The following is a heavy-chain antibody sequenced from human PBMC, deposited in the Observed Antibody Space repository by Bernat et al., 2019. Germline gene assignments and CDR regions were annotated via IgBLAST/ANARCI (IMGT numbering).Heavy chain of an antibody. J-gene: IGHJ6*02. D-gene: IGHD6-19*01. Sequence: EVQLVESGGGLVKPGGSLRLSCAASGFTFSSYSMNWFGQAPGKGLEWVSSISSSSSYIYYADSVKGRFTISRDNAKNSLYLQMNSLRAEDTAVYYCARDFSGADYYYYGMDVWGQGTTVTVSS. CDR1: GFTFSSYS. CDR3: ARDFSGADYYYYGMDV. CDR2: ISSSSSYI. V-gene: IGHV3-21*01.